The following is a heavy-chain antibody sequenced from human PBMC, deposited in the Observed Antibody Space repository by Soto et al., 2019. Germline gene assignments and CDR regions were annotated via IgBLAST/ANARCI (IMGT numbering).Heavy chain of an antibody. CDR1: GGTFSRYA. CDR3: ARDEDLGWLGWFDP. D-gene: IGHD3-10*01. Sequence: QVQLVQSGAEVKKPLSSVKVSCMASGGTFSRYAISWVRQAPGHGLEWMGGIIPIFGTANYAQKFQGRATITAAESTSTAYMELSSLRSEDTAVYYCARDEDLGWLGWFDPWGQGTLVTVSS. V-gene: IGHV1-69*01. CDR2: IIPIFGTA. J-gene: IGHJ5*02.